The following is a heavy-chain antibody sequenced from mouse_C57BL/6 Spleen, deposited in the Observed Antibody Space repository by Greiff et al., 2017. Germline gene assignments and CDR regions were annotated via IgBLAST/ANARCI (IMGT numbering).Heavy chain of an antibody. Sequence: VQLQQSGAELVKPGASVKISCKASGYAFSRYWMNWVKQRPGKGLEWIGQIYPGDGDTNYNGKFKGKATLTADKSSSTAYMQLSSLTSEDSAVYFCARGDSNLAWFAYGGQGTLVTVSA. D-gene: IGHD2-5*01. CDR1: GYAFSRYW. J-gene: IGHJ3*01. V-gene: IGHV1-80*01. CDR3: ARGDSNLAWFAY. CDR2: IYPGDGDT.